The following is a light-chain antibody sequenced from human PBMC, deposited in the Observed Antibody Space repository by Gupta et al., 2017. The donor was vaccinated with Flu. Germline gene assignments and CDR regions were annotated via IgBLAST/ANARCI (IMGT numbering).Light chain of an antibody. CDR3: CSYASSSTVV. CDR2: EVT. Sequence: ITISCTGTSSDVGSYNLVSWYQQHPGKAPKLMIHEVTKRPSGVSDRFSGSKSGNTASLTISGLQAEDEADYYCCSYASSSTVVFGGGTKLTVL. J-gene: IGLJ2*01. CDR1: SSDVGSYNL. V-gene: IGLV2-23*02.